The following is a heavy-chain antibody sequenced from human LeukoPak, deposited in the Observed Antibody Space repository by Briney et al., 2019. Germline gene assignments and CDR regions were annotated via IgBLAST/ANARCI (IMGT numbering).Heavy chain of an antibody. V-gene: IGHV1-46*02. D-gene: IGHD3-22*01. Sequence: ASVKVSCKASGYSFNDKYLHWVRQAPGQGLEWMGIINPSGGSTSYAQKFQGRVTMTRDTSTSTVYMELSSLRSEDTAVYYCARSYDSSGYHDYWGQGTLVTVSS. J-gene: IGHJ4*02. CDR3: ARSYDSSGYHDY. CDR2: INPSGGST. CDR1: GYSFNDKY.